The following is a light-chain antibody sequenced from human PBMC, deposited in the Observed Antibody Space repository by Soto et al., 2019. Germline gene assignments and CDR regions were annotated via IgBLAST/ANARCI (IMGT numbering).Light chain of an antibody. Sequence: EIMLKQSPGTLSLTPGERSTLSCRASQTFSNSFLSWFQQIPGQAPKLLIYGASMMATAIPHRLCGSGSGTNFSLTISRLEPGDFAVSYCQHFGGTTFTFGQGTRLENK. V-gene: IGKV3-20*01. J-gene: IGKJ5*01. CDR1: QTFSNSF. CDR3: QHFGGTTFT. CDR2: GAS.